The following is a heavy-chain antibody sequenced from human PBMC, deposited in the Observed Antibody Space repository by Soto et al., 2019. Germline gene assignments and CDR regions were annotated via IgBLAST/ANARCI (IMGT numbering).Heavy chain of an antibody. CDR3: ARGYSRGFDY. D-gene: IGHD1-20*01. J-gene: IGHJ4*02. V-gene: IGHV4-59*01. CDR2: IYYSGST. CDR1: GGSISSYY. Sequence: PSETLSLTCTVSGGSISSYYWSWIRQPPGKGLEWIGYIYYSGSTNNPSLKSRVTISVDTSKNQFSLKLSSVTAADTAVYYCARGYSRGFDYWGQGTLVTVSS.